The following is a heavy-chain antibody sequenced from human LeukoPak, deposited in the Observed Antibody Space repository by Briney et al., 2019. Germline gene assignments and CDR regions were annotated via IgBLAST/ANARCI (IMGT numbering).Heavy chain of an antibody. V-gene: IGHV3-23*01. D-gene: IGHD3-16*01. CDR1: GFTFYSFA. CDR2: INGSDGST. J-gene: IGHJ3*02. CDR3: AKDLTSATWGRYDAFDI. Sequence: GGSQTLSCAASGFTFYSFAMSWLPQAPGKGLECVSAINGSDGSTSFANPVKGRFTIYRDNSKNTLNPQINSLRAEDTAIYYCAKDLTSATWGRYDAFDIWGQGTLVTVSS.